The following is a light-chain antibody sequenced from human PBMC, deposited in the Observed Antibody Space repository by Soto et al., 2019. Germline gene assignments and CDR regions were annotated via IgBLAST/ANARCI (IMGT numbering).Light chain of an antibody. Sequence: EIVLTQSPGTLSLSPGERATLSCRASQSVDSTYLAWYQQKPGQAPRLLIYAASSRAAGIPDRFSGSGSGTDFTLTISRLKPEDFAVYYCQQYDTSPPLYTFGQGTKLEIK. J-gene: IGKJ2*01. CDR2: AAS. V-gene: IGKV3-20*01. CDR3: QQYDTSPPLYT. CDR1: QSVDSTY.